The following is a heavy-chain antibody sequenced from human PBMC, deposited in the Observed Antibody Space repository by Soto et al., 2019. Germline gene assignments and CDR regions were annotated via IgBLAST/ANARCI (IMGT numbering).Heavy chain of an antibody. Sequence: PSETLSLTCTVSGGSISSYYWSWIRQPPGKGLEWIGYIYYSGSTNYNPSLKSRVTISVDTSKNQFSLKLSSVTAADTAVYYCARLEVTGSRYDFWSGYYSLNGEGPGWFDPWGQGTLVTVSS. D-gene: IGHD3-3*01. J-gene: IGHJ5*02. CDR1: GGSISSYY. V-gene: IGHV4-59*01. CDR3: ARLEVTGSRYDFWSGYYSLNGEGPGWFDP. CDR2: IYYSGST.